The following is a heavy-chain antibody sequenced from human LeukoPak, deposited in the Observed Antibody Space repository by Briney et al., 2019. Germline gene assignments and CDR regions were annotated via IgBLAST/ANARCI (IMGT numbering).Heavy chain of an antibody. CDR2: ISSSGSTI. V-gene: IGHV3-48*03. Sequence: GGSLRLSCAASGFTFSSYEMNWVRQAPGKGLEWVSYISSSGSTIYYADSVKGRFTISRDNAKNSLYLQMNSLRAEDTAVYYCARENILTGCFDYWGQGTLVTVSS. CDR3: ARENILTGCFDY. D-gene: IGHD3-9*01. J-gene: IGHJ4*02. CDR1: GFTFSSYE.